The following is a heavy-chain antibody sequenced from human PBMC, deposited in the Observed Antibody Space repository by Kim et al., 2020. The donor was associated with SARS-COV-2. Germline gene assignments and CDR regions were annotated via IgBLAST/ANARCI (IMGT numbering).Heavy chain of an antibody. J-gene: IGHJ6*02. CDR2: IYPGDSDT. CDR3: ARRYSGYEAPYYYGMDV. CDR1: GYSFTSYW. V-gene: IGHV5-51*01. D-gene: IGHD5-12*01. Sequence: GESLKISCKGSGYSFTSYWIGWVRQMPGKGLEWMGIIYPGDSDTRYSPSFQGQVTISADKSISTAYLQWSSLKASDTAMYYCARRYSGYEAPYYYGMDVWGQGTTVTVSS.